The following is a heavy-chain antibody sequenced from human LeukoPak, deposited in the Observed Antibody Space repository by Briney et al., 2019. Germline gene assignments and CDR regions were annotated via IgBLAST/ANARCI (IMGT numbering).Heavy chain of an antibody. V-gene: IGHV4-34*01. CDR3: ARLNSGSYYYYGMDV. D-gene: IGHD1-26*01. J-gene: IGHJ6*02. Sequence: SETLSLTCAVYGGSFSGYYWSWIRQPPGKGLEWIGEINHSGSTNYNPSLKSRVTISVDTSKSQFSLKLSSVTAADTAVYYCARLNSGSYYYYGMDVWGQGTTVTVSS. CDR2: INHSGST. CDR1: GGSFSGYY.